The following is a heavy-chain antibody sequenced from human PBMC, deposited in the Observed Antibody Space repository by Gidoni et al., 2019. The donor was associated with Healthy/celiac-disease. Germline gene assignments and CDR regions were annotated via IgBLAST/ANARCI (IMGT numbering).Heavy chain of an antibody. CDR2: ISSSSSYI. D-gene: IGHD6-6*01. V-gene: IGHV3-21*01. Sequence: EVQLVYSGGGLVKPGGSLRLSCAASGFPFSIYSMNWVRQAPGKGLEWVSSISSSSSYIYYADSVKGRFTISRDNAKNSLYLQMNSLRAEDTAVYYCAREGRSSSSRRYYGMDVWGQGTTVTVSS. CDR3: AREGRSSSSRRYYGMDV. CDR1: GFPFSIYS. J-gene: IGHJ6*02.